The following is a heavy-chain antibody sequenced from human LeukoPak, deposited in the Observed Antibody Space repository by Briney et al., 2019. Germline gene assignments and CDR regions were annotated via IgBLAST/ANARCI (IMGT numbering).Heavy chain of an antibody. CDR1: GGSISSYY. J-gene: IGHJ4*02. CDR2: IYYSGST. Sequence: SETLTLTCTVSGGSISSYYWSWIRQPPGKGLEWIGYIYYSGSTNYNPSLKSRVTISVDTSKNQFSLKLSSVTAADTALYYCARSRGYFDYWGQGTLVTVSS. CDR3: ARSRGYFDY. V-gene: IGHV4-59*01. D-gene: IGHD6-13*01.